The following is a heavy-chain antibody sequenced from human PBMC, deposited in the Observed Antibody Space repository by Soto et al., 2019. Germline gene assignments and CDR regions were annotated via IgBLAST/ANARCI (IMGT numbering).Heavy chain of an antibody. CDR3: PKAYDSSGHTTCWFDP. CDR2: ITCDGITT. CDR1: GFTFDDYT. J-gene: IGHJ5*02. V-gene: IGHV3-43*01. D-gene: IGHD3-22*01. Sequence: PGGSLRLSCAASGFTFDDYTMPWVRQAPGKALEWVSRITCDGITTYYADSVKGRFTVSIDNSKNSLYLQMNSLRTEDTALYYCPKAYDSSGHTTCWFDPWGQGTVVTVSS.